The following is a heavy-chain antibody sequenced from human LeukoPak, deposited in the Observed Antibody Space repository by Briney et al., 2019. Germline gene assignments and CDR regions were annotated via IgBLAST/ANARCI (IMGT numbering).Heavy chain of an antibody. V-gene: IGHV3-53*01. CDR3: ARDGDGYSNYGYFDL. D-gene: IGHD4-11*01. CDR1: GFTVSSNY. Sequence: PGGSLRLSCAASGFTVSSNYMSWVRQAPGKGLEWVSVIYSGGSTYYADSVKGRFTISRDNSKNTLYLQMNSLRAEDTAVYYCARDGDGYSNYGYFDLWGRGTLVTVSS. J-gene: IGHJ2*01. CDR2: IYSGGST.